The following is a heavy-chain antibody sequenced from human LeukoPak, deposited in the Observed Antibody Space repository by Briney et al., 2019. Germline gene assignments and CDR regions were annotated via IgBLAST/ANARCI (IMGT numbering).Heavy chain of an antibody. Sequence: GGSLKLSCAASGVTVSNNFMLWVRQAPGEGLEWVSLIYSGGDTHYADSVKGRFTISRDKSKNTLYLQMNDLRPEDTAVYYCARDPPAVAINTYGWGQGTLVTVSS. V-gene: IGHV3-66*01. CDR1: GVTVSNNF. CDR3: ARDPPAVAINTYG. CDR2: IYSGGDT. J-gene: IGHJ4*02. D-gene: IGHD2-15*01.